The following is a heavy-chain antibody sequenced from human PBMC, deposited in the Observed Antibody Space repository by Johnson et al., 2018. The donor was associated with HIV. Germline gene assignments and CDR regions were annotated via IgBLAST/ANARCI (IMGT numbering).Heavy chain of an antibody. CDR2: IKQDGSEK. D-gene: IGHD2-21*01. Sequence: VLLVESGGGLVQPGGSLRVSCAASGFTLSSYWMSWVRQAPGKGLEWVANIKQDGSEKYYVDSVKGRFTISRDNAKNSLYLQMNNLRAEDTAMYYCARETRSDCFDIWCRGTMVTVSS. CDR3: ARETRSDCFDI. J-gene: IGHJ3*02. V-gene: IGHV3-7*05. CDR1: GFTLSSYW.